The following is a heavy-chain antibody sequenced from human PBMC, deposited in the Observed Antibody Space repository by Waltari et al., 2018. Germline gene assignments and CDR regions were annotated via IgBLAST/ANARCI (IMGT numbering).Heavy chain of an antibody. V-gene: IGHV3-23*01. CDR2: NTSGSRST. CDR1: GFTFHSYA. CDR3: AKVEGGIVTRYYALDI. Sequence: EVQLLESGGDLVQPGGSLTLSCAASGFTFHSYAMNWVRQAPGKGLEGVSANTSGSRSTYDEDSVKGRFTISRDNSKNTLYLQMNRLRVEDTAVYFCAKVEGGIVTRYYALDIWGQGTMVTVSS. D-gene: IGHD3-16*02. J-gene: IGHJ3*02.